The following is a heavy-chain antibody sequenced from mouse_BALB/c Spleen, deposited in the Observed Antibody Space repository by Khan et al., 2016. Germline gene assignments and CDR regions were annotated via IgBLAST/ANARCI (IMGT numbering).Heavy chain of an antibody. J-gene: IGHJ3*01. CDR1: GYSFTGYF. CDR2: INPYNGDT. D-gene: IGHD2-4*01. V-gene: IGHV1-20*02. Sequence: EVQLQESGPELVKPGASVKISCKASGYSFTGYFINWVMQSHGKSLEWIGRINPYNGDTFYNQKFKGKATLTVDKSSRKAHMELRSLASEDSAVYYCAMGFYDYDGFAYWGQGTLVTVSA. CDR3: AMGFYDYDGFAY.